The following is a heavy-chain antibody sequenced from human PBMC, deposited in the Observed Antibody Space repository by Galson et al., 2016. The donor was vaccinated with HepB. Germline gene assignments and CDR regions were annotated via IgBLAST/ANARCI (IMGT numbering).Heavy chain of an antibody. J-gene: IGHJ4*02. CDR2: INPNSGHT. CDR3: ARGSCSGGSCSHKGLDY. V-gene: IGHV1-2*02. CDR1: GYTFTGYY. D-gene: IGHD2-15*01. Sequence: SVKVSCKASGYTFTGYYLHWVRQAPGQGLECLGWINPNSGHTNSAQRFQGRVTMTRDTSISTAYMELSRLRSDDTAVYYCARGSCSGGSCSHKGLDYWGQGTLVTVSS.